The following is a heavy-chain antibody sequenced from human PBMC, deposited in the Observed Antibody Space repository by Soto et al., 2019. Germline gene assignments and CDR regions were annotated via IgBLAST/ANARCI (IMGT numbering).Heavy chain of an antibody. D-gene: IGHD6-6*01. Sequence: QVQLVQSGAEVSKPVSSVKGSCKISGGTFTNYVISWLRQAPGQGLEWMGGLIPICGAANLAQKFQGRVTIAADESTSTVNIELSSLTSEDTAVSYCARGRSSPNFDPLGQGTLVTVSS. CDR2: LIPICGAA. CDR3: ARGRSSPNFDP. J-gene: IGHJ5*02. V-gene: IGHV1-69*01. CDR1: GGTFTNYV.